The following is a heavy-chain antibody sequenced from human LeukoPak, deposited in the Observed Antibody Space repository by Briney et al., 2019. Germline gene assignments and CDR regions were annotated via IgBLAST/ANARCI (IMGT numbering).Heavy chain of an antibody. D-gene: IGHD6-13*01. CDR1: GFTFSSYE. V-gene: IGHV3-48*03. CDR2: ISSSGRTI. J-gene: IGHJ4*02. CDR3: ARRAVAEGFDY. Sequence: GGSLRLSCAVSGFTFSSYEMNWVRQAPGKGLEWVSYISSSGRTIYYADSVKGRFTISRDSARNSLDLQMNSLRVEDTAVYYCARRAVAEGFDYWGQGTLVTVSS.